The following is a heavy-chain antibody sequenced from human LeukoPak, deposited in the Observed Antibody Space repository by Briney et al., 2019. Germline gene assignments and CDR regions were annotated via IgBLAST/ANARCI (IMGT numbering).Heavy chain of an antibody. D-gene: IGHD5-18*01. CDR3: ARARDSYGFSGWFDP. J-gene: IGHJ5*02. V-gene: IGHV4-39*07. Sequence: SETLSLTCTVSGDSINSNNYYWGWIRQPPGKGLEWIGSIYDSGSTYYNPSLKSRVTISLDTSKNQFSLNLSSVTAADTAVYYCARARDSYGFSGWFDPWGQGTLVTVSS. CDR1: GDSINSNNYY. CDR2: IYDSGST.